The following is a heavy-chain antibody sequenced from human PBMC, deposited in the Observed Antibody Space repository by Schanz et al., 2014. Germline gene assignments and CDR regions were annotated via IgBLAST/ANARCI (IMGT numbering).Heavy chain of an antibody. Sequence: VKLVESGGGAVRPGGSLRLSCAASGFTLSSYWMHWVRQVPGKGLEWVSCTNGDGTNAKYADSVKGRFTISRDNAKKTLSLQMISLRAEDTAIYFCTRSYYDFSWGSYRFRAFDTWGQGTTVIVSS. CDR3: TRSYYDFSWGSYRFRAFDT. CDR1: GFTLSSYW. J-gene: IGHJ3*02. D-gene: IGHD3-16*02. V-gene: IGHV3-74*01. CDR2: TNGDGTNA.